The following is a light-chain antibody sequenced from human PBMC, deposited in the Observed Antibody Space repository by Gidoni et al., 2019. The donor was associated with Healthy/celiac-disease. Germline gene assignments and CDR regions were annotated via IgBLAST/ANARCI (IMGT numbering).Light chain of an antibody. V-gene: IGLV1-44*01. CDR3: AVWDDSLNGPV. Sequence: LTQPPSASGTPGQRVTISCSGSSSNIGSNTVNWYQQLPGTAPKLLIYSNNQRPSGVPDRFSGSKSGTSASLAISGLQSEDEADYYCAVWDDSLNGPVFGGGTKLTVL. CDR2: SNN. J-gene: IGLJ2*01. CDR1: SSNIGSNT.